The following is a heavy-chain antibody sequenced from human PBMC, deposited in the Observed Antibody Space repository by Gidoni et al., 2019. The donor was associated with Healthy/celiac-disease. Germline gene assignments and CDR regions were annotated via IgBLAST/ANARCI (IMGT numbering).Heavy chain of an antibody. CDR3: AKGEKSGSYRYYFDY. V-gene: IGHV3-30*18. J-gene: IGHJ4*02. D-gene: IGHD1-26*01. CDR2: ISYDGSNK. CDR1: GFTFSSYG. Sequence: QVQLVASVGGVVQPGRSLSLSCASSGFTFSSYGMHWVRQAPGKGLEWVAVISYDGSNKYYADSVKGRFTISRDNSKNTLYLQMNSLRAEDTAVYYCAKGEKSGSYRYYFDYWGQGTLVTVSS.